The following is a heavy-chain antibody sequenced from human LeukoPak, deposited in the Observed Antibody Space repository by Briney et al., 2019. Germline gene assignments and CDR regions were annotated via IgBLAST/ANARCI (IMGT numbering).Heavy chain of an antibody. D-gene: IGHD1-20*01. Sequence: SETLSLTCTVSGDSISSDNYYWNWIRQPPGKGLEWIGYIYYSGSTNYNPSLKSRVTISVDTSKNQFSLRLTSVTAADTAVYYCARGGMTGTTFPFDYWGQGTLVTASS. J-gene: IGHJ4*02. CDR2: IYYSGST. CDR1: GDSISSDNYY. CDR3: ARGGMTGTTFPFDY. V-gene: IGHV4-61*01.